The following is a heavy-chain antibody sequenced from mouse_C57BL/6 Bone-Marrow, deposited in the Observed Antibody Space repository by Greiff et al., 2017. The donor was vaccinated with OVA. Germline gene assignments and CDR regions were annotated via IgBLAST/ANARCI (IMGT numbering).Heavy chain of an antibody. CDR1: GFTFSNYW. CDR3: TYGPG. J-gene: IGHJ3*01. D-gene: IGHD1-1*02. V-gene: IGHV6-3*01. Sequence: EVQGVESGGGLVQPGGSMKLSCVASGFTFSNYWMNWVRQSPEKGLEWVAQIRLKSDNYATHYAESVKGRFTISRDDSKSSVYLQMNNLRAEDTGIYYCTYGPGWGQGTLVTVSA. CDR2: IRLKSDNYAT.